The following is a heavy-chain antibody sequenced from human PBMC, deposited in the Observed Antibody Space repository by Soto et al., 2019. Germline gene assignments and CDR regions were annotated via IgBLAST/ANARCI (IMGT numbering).Heavy chain of an antibody. CDR1: GFTFDDYA. V-gene: IGHV3-9*01. Sequence: EVQLVESGGGLVQPGRSLRLSCAASGFTFDDYAMHWVRQAPGKGLEWVSGISWNSGSIGYAASVKGRFTISRDNAKHFLYLQMNSLRAEDTALYYCAIAGFWSGYYSLVDYWGQGALVTVSS. CDR3: AIAGFWSGYYSLVDY. J-gene: IGHJ4*02. D-gene: IGHD3-3*01. CDR2: ISWNSGSI.